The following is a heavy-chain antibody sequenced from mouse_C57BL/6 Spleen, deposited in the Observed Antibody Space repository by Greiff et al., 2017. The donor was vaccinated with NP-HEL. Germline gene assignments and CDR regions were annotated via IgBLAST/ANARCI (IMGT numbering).Heavy chain of an antibody. CDR3: ARSDYDKPWFAY. D-gene: IGHD2-4*01. Sequence: VQLQQSGAELVRPGTSVKVSCKASGYAFTNYLIEWVKQRPGQGLEWIGVINPGSGGTNYNEKFKGKATLTADKSSSTAYMQLSSLTSEDSEVYFSARSDYDKPWFAYWGQGTLVTVSA. CDR1: GYAFTNYL. CDR2: INPGSGGT. J-gene: IGHJ3*01. V-gene: IGHV1-54*01.